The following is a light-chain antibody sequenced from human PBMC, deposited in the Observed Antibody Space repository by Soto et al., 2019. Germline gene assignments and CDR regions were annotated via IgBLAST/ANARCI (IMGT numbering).Light chain of an antibody. CDR3: QVWDSSSDHREV. V-gene: IGLV3-21*02. CDR1: NIGSKS. J-gene: IGLJ1*01. Sequence: SYVLTQPPSVSVAPGQTARITCGGSNIGSKSVHWYQQKPGQAPVLVVFDESDRPSGIPERFSGSNSGNTATLTISRVEAGDEADYYCQVWDSSSDHREVFGTGTKVTVL. CDR2: DES.